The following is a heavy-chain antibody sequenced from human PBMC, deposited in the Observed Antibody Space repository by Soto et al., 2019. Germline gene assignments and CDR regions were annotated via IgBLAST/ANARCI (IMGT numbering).Heavy chain of an antibody. CDR1: GGSISSYY. Sequence: QVQLQESGPGLVKPSETLSLTCTVSGGSISSYYWSWIRQPPGKGLEWIGYIYYSGITNYNPSLKSRVTISVDTSQNQFSLKLSSVTAADTAVYYWARYKSNYYYGMDVWGQGNTVTVSS. V-gene: IGHV4-59*01. D-gene: IGHD1-20*01. CDR2: IYYSGIT. J-gene: IGHJ6*02. CDR3: ARYKSNYYYGMDV.